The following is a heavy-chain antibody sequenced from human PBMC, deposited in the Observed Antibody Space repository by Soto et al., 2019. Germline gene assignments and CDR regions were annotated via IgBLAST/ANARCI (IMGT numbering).Heavy chain of an antibody. V-gene: IGHV4-59*01. CDR3: ARDLWGYCGTDCYPLDV. CDR1: GGSISGYY. Sequence: SETLALTCTVSGGSISGYYWSWIRQPPGKGMEWIGYMYNTGSTVYNPSFKSRVTISVDTSKNQFTLKLNSVTAADTAVYYCARDLWGYCGTDCYPLDVWGQGTTVT. CDR2: MYNTGST. J-gene: IGHJ6*02. D-gene: IGHD2-21*02.